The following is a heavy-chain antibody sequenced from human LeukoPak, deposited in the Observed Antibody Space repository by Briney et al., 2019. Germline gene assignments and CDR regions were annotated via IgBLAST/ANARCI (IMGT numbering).Heavy chain of an antibody. CDR3: ARVGYSSSWSPSDY. Sequence: GGSLRLSCAASGFTFSNYWMSWVRQAPGKGREWVANIKDDGSGKYYVDSLKGPFTISRDNAKNSLYLQMNSLRAEDTAVYYCARVGYSSSWSPSDYWGQGALVTVSS. J-gene: IGHJ4*02. D-gene: IGHD6-13*01. V-gene: IGHV3-7*01. CDR1: GFTFSNYW. CDR2: IKDDGSGK.